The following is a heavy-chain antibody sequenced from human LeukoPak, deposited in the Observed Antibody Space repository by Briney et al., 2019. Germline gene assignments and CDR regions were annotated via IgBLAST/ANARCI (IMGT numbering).Heavy chain of an antibody. CDR3: ARDFEVPAAAPDYYYYYYMDV. D-gene: IGHD2-2*01. V-gene: IGHV3-48*03. Sequence: GGSLRLSCAASGFTFSSYAMNWVRQAPGKGLEWVAYISSGGYTIYYADSVKGRFTVSRDNAENSLYLQMISLRVDDTAIYYCARDFEVPAAAPDYYYYYYMDVWGKGITVTVSS. CDR1: GFTFSSYA. J-gene: IGHJ6*03. CDR2: ISSGGYTI.